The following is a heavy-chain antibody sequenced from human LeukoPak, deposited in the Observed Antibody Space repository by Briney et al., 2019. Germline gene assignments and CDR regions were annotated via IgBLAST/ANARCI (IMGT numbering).Heavy chain of an antibody. CDR3: ATITGTPY. CDR1: DGSFSGYY. Sequence: SKTLSLTCAVYDGSFSGYYWSWIRQPPGKGLEWIGEINHSGSTNYNPSLKSRVTISVDTSKKQFSLKLRSVTAADTAVYYCATITGTPYWGQGTPVTVSS. V-gene: IGHV4-34*01. CDR2: INHSGST. D-gene: IGHD5-12*01. J-gene: IGHJ4*02.